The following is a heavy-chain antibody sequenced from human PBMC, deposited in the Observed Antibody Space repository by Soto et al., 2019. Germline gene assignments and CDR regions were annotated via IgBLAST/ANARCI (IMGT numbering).Heavy chain of an antibody. CDR3: AKRDVPHSTSNAYFYDH. Sequence: EVQLLQSGGGLVQPGGSLTLSCGVSGFPFAPSTMSWVRQAPGKGLEWVSTISVSVGSTYSADSVQGRFTVSSDISDNPLFLRLTSLPADDTSVYFCAKRDVPHSTSNAYFYDHWGRGVLVTVSS. D-gene: IGHD2-21*02. CDR2: ISVSVGST. V-gene: IGHV3-23*01. J-gene: IGHJ4*02. CDR1: GFPFAPST.